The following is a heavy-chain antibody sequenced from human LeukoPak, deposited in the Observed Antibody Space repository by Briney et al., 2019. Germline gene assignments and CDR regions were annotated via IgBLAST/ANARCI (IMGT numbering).Heavy chain of an antibody. CDR3: ASIVGGLNWFDP. CDR1: GYTFTSYG. J-gene: IGHJ5*02. CDR2: ISVYNGNT. Sequence: GASVKVSCKASGYTFTSYGISWVRQAPGQGLEWMGWISVYNGNTNYAQKLQGRVTMTTDTSTSTACMELRSLRSDDTAVYYCASIVGGLNWFDPWGQGTLVTVSS. V-gene: IGHV1-18*01. D-gene: IGHD1-26*01.